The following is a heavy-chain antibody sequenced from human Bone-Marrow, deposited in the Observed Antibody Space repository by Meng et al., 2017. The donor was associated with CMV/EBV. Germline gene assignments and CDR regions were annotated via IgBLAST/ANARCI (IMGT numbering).Heavy chain of an antibody. CDR1: GFTFSSYA. J-gene: IGHJ5*02. D-gene: IGHD3-3*01. V-gene: IGHV3-23*01. Sequence: GESLKISCAASGFTFSSYAMSWVRQAPGKGLKWVSAISGSGGSTYYADSVKGRFTISRDNSKNMLFLQMDSLTAEDTAVYYCAKEMPRARDVPFWLLDPWGQGNLVTVSS. CDR3: AKEMPRARDVPFWLLDP. CDR2: ISGSGGST.